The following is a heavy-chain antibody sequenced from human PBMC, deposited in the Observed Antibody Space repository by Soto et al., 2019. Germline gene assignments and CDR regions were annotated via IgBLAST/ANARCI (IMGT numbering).Heavy chain of an antibody. V-gene: IGHV3-66*01. Sequence: EVQLVESGGGLVQPGGSLRLSCAASGFTVSSNYMSWVRQAPGKGLEWVSVIYSDGSTYYADSVKGRFTISRDNSKNTLYLQMNSLRAEDTAVYYCASGGDSSGWYGGYWGQGTLVTVSS. CDR2: IYSDGST. CDR1: GFTVSSNY. J-gene: IGHJ4*02. CDR3: ASGGDSSGWYGGY. D-gene: IGHD6-19*01.